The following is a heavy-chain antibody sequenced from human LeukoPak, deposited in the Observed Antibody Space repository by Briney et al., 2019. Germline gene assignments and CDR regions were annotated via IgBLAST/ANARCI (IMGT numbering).Heavy chain of an antibody. D-gene: IGHD6-19*01. CDR2: IYHSGST. Sequence: SETLSLTCAVSGGSISSGGYSWSWIRQPPGKGLEWIGYIYHSGSTYYNPSLKSRVTISVDRSKNQFSLKLSSVTAADTAVYYCASFGYSSGWNNWFDPWGQGTLVTVSS. CDR1: GGSISSGGYS. J-gene: IGHJ5*02. CDR3: ASFGYSSGWNNWFDP. V-gene: IGHV4-30-2*01.